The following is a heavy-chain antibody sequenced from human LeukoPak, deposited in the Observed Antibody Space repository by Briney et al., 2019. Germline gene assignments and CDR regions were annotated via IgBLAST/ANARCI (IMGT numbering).Heavy chain of an antibody. V-gene: IGHV4-59*12. D-gene: IGHD2-2*01. CDR3: ANKVYCSTTSCYHAGY. CDR2: IYHSGTT. Sequence: SETLSLTCTVSGAAITNYYLSWIRQPPGKGLEWIGEIYHSGTTNYNPSLKSRVTISIDTSRNQFSLKLTSVTAADTAVYYCANKVYCSTTSCYHAGYWGQGTLVTVTS. CDR1: GAAITNYY. J-gene: IGHJ4*02.